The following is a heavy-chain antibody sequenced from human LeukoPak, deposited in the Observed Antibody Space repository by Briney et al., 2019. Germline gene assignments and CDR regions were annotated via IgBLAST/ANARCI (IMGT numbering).Heavy chain of an antibody. V-gene: IGHV3-23*01. CDR3: ATSVVIAAAGSDY. CDR1: GFTFSSYA. D-gene: IGHD6-13*01. Sequence: PGGSLRLSCAASGFTFSSYAMSWVRQAPGKGLEWVSAIGGSGGSTYYADSVKGRFTISRDNSKNTLYLQMNSLRAEDTAVYYCATSVVIAAAGSDYWGQGTLVTVSS. J-gene: IGHJ4*02. CDR2: IGGSGGST.